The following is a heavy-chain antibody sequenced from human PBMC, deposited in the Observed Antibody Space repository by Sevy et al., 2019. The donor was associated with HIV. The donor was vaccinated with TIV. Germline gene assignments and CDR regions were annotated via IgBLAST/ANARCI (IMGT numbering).Heavy chain of an antibody. CDR2: ISYDGSNK. CDR3: ARDRYSSGWYLDY. V-gene: IGHV3-30-3*01. J-gene: IGHJ4*02. CDR1: GFTFSSYA. Sequence: GGSLRLSCAASGFTFSSYAMHWVRQAPGKGLEWVAVISYDGSNKYYADSVKGRFTISRDNSKNTLYLQMNRLRAEDTAVYYCARDRYSSGWYLDYWGQGTPVTVSS. D-gene: IGHD6-19*01.